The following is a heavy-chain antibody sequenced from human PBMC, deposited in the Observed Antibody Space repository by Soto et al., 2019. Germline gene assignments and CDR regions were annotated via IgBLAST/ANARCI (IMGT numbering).Heavy chain of an antibody. CDR1: SGSISSSSW. D-gene: IGHD1-1*01. CDR3: AGQGDRSYTWTY. Sequence: QVQLQESGPGLVKSSGTLSLTCAVSSGSISSSSWYSWVRQPPGKGLEWIGEIHHSGTTYCNPALESRLSISLGDPRNQFSLMLISVTAAHTAVYYCAGQGDRSYTWTYRGQGTRVTVSS. CDR2: IHHSGTT. J-gene: IGHJ4*02. V-gene: IGHV4-4*02.